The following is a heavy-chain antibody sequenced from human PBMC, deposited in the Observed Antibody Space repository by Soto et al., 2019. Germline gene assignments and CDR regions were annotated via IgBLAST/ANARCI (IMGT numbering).Heavy chain of an antibody. V-gene: IGHV3-30*03. D-gene: IGHD6-6*01. CDR2: ISYDGSNK. CDR3: ALTIAARPI. Sequence: QVQLVESGGGVVQPGRSLRLSCAASGFTFSSYGMHWVRQAPGKGLEWVAGISYDGSNKYYADSVKGRFTISRDNSKNTLYLQMNSLRAEDTAVYYCALTIAARPIWGQGTLVTVSS. CDR1: GFTFSSYG. J-gene: IGHJ4*02.